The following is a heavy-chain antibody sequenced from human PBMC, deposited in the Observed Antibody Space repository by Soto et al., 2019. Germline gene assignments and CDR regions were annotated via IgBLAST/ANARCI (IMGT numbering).Heavy chain of an antibody. J-gene: IGHJ4*02. CDR2: ISHDGNER. CDR3: AKDVGKQQLDYPIDY. Sequence: GGSLRLSCAASGFDFGSFGIHWVRQAPGRGLDWVAVISHDGNERKYADSVKGRFTISRDNSKDTLYLQMYSLRPDDTAIYYCAKDVGKQQLDYPIDYWGRGSLGTVSS. D-gene: IGHD6-13*01. CDR1: GFDFGSFG. V-gene: IGHV3-30*18.